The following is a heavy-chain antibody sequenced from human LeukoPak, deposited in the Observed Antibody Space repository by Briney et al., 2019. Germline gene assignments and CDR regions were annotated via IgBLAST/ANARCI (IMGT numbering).Heavy chain of an antibody. CDR3: ARRLYYYESSGYFLGWFDP. V-gene: IGHV5-51*01. Sequence: GESLKISCKGSGYNFTDYWIGWVRQMPGKGLEWMGIIYPGDSDTRYSPSLQGQVTISVDKSLNTAYLQWTSLKASDSAMYYCARRLYYYESSGYFLGWFDPWGQGTLVTVSS. J-gene: IGHJ5*02. CDR2: IYPGDSDT. D-gene: IGHD3-22*01. CDR1: GYNFTDYW.